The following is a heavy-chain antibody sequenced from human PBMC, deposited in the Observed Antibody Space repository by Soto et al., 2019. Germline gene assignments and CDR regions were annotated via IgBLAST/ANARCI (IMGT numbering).Heavy chain of an antibody. Sequence: SETLSLTCTVSGGSISSYYWSWIRQPPGKGLEWIGYIYYSGSTNYNPSLKSRVTISVDTSKNQFSLKLSSVTAADTAVYYCARDGYSYGPTGGYFDYWGQGTLVTVSS. V-gene: IGHV4-59*01. D-gene: IGHD5-18*01. CDR1: GGSISSYY. CDR2: IYYSGST. J-gene: IGHJ4*02. CDR3: ARDGYSYGPTGGYFDY.